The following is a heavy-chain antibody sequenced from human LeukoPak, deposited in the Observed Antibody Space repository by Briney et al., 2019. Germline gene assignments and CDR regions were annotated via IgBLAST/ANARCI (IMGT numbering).Heavy chain of an antibody. CDR2: KWYDGSNK. J-gene: IGHJ4*02. CDR3: ARDTDTCDSSGYYLDY. V-gene: IGHV3-33*01. Sequence: GGSLRLSCAASGFTFSSYSMHWVRQAPGKGLEGVAVKWYDGSNKDYADSVKGRFTISRDNSKNTLYLQMNSLRAEDMAVYYCARDTDTCDSSGYYLDYWGQGTLVTVSS. D-gene: IGHD3-22*01. CDR1: GFTFSSYS.